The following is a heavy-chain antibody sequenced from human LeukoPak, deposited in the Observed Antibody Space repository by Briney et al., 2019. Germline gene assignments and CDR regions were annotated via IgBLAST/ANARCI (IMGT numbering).Heavy chain of an antibody. J-gene: IGHJ4*02. CDR1: GFTFNSSG. CDR3: ATETIGRHYDY. CDR2: IVPTGTDR. D-gene: IGHD1-14*01. Sequence: SGGSLRLSCAASGFTFNSSGVHWVRQAPGKGLEWVSSIVPTGTDRYYADSVRGRFTISRDNAKNSMYLQMDSLRDEDTAVYYCATETIGRHYDYWGQGTLLTVSS. V-gene: IGHV3-21*01.